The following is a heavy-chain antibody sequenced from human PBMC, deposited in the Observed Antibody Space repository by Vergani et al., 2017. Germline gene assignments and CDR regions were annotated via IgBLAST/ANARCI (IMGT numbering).Heavy chain of an antibody. D-gene: IGHD6-19*01. CDR2: IYYSGST. J-gene: IGHJ5*02. V-gene: IGHV4-39*01. CDR1: GASIRSSNYY. CDR3: ARHSTVEWLVKLERIDP. Sequence: QLQLQESGPGLVKPSATLSLTCSVSGASIRSSNYYWGWIRQPPGKGLEWIASIYYSGSTYYNPSLKSRVTISVDTSKKQFSLKLSSVTAADTAVYFCARHSTVEWLVKLERIDPWGQGILVTVSS.